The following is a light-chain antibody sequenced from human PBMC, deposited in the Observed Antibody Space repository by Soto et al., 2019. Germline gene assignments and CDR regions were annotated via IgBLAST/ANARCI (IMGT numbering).Light chain of an antibody. CDR1: SGHSSYI. V-gene: IGLV4-60*02. CDR3: ETWDSNTHV. CDR2: LEGSGSY. Sequence: QSVLTQSSSASASLGSSVKLTCTLSSGHSSYIIAWHQQQPGKAPRYLMKLEGSGSYNKGSGVPDRFSGSSSGADRYPTISNLQFEDEADYYCETWDSNTHVFGGGTKVTVL. J-gene: IGLJ3*02.